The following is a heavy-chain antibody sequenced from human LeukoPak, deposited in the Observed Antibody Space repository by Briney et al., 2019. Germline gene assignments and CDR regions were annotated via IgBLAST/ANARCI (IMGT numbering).Heavy chain of an antibody. CDR1: GYTFTGYY. V-gene: IGHV1-2*04. D-gene: IGHD2-15*01. CDR2: INPNSGGT. CDR3: ARWGLYCSGGSCYSNLGAFDI. Sequence: ASVKVSCKASGYTFTGYYMHWVRQAPGQGLEWMGWINPNSGGTNYAQKFQGWVTMTRDTSISTAYMELSRLRSDDTAVYYCARWGLYCSGGSCYSNLGAFDIWGQGTMVTVSS. J-gene: IGHJ3*02.